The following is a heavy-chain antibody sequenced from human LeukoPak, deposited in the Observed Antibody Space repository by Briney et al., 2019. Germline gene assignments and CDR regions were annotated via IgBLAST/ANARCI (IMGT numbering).Heavy chain of an antibody. D-gene: IGHD5-18*01. Sequence: GGSLRLSCAASGFTFSSYAMYWVRQAPGKGLEWVTVISYDGSNKHYADSVKGRFTISRDDSKNTLYLQMNSVRAEDTAVYYCAKYSYGYLFDYWGQGTLVTVSS. CDR1: GFTFSSYA. V-gene: IGHV3-30-3*02. CDR3: AKYSYGYLFDY. CDR2: ISYDGSNK. J-gene: IGHJ4*02.